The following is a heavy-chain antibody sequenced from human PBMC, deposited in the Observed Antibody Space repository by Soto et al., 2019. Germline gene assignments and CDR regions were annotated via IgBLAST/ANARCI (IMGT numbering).Heavy chain of an antibody. D-gene: IGHD2-2*02. CDR2: IYPGDSDT. J-gene: IGHJ4*02. Sequence: GESLKISCNGSGYSFTTYWICWVRQMPWKGLEWMGIIYPGDSDTRYGPSFQGQVTISADKSISTAYLQWSSLKASDTAMYYCATGGYCTSTSCYNFFDYWGQGTLVTVSS. V-gene: IGHV5-51*01. CDR3: ATGGYCTSTSCYNFFDY. CDR1: GYSFTTYW.